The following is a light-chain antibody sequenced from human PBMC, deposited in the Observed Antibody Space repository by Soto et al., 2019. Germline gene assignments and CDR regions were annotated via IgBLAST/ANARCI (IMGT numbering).Light chain of an antibody. Sequence: QSALTQPASVSGSPGQSITISCTATSSDVGGYSYVSWYQQHPGKTPKLMIYEVSNRPSGVSHRFSGSKSGNTASLTISGLQTEDEADYYCSSFSSITREVFGGGTKLTVL. CDR2: EVS. J-gene: IGLJ2*01. V-gene: IGLV2-14*01. CDR1: SSDVGGYSY. CDR3: SSFSSITREV.